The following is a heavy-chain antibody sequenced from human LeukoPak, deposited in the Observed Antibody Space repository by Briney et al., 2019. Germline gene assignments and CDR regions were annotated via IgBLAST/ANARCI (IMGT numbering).Heavy chain of an antibody. V-gene: IGHV3-30*03. D-gene: IGHD1-1*01. Sequence: GGSLRLSCAASGFTFSSYGMHWVRQAPGKGLEWVAVISYDGSNKYYADSVKGRFTISRDNSKNTLYLQMNSLRAEDTAVYYCARPRATGTTSFSAFDIWGQGTMVTVSS. CDR1: GFTFSSYG. CDR2: ISYDGSNK. J-gene: IGHJ3*02. CDR3: ARPRATGTTSFSAFDI.